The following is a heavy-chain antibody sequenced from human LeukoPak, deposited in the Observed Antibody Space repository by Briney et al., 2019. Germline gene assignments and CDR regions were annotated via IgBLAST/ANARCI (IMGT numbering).Heavy chain of an antibody. D-gene: IGHD6-13*01. V-gene: IGHV3-30*02. CDR1: GFTFSSYG. CDR2: IRYDGSNK. Sequence: GGSLRLSCAASGFTFSSYGMHWVRQAPGKGLEWVAFIRYDGSNKYYADSVKGRFTISRDNSKNTLYLQMNSLRAEDTAVYYCAKGLRIAAAENFDYWGQGTLVTVSS. J-gene: IGHJ4*02. CDR3: AKGLRIAAAENFDY.